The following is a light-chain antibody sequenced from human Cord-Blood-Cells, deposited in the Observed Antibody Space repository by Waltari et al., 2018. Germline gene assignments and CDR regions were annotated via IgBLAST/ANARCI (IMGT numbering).Light chain of an antibody. J-gene: IGLJ2*01. CDR1: SSDVGSYNR. V-gene: IGLV2-18*02. CDR3: SSYTSSSTLV. CDR2: EVS. Sequence: QSALTQPPSVSGSPGQSVTISCTGTSSDVGSYNRVLWYQQPPGTAPKLMIYEVSNRPSGVPDRFSGSKSGNTASLTISGLQAEDEADYYCSSYTSSSTLVFGGGTKLTVL.